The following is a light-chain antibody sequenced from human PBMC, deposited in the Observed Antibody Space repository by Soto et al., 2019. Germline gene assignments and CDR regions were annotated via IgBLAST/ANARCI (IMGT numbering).Light chain of an antibody. V-gene: IGLV2-23*01. CDR1: NIDVGGYNY. J-gene: IGLJ2*01. CDR2: EGS. Sequence: QSGLTQPASVSGSPGQSITISCTGTNIDVGGYNYVSWYQQHPGKAPKLMIYEGSKRPSGVSNRFSGSKSGNTASLTISGLQAEDEADYYCCSYAGSSTLAVFGGGTKLTVL. CDR3: CSYAGSSTLAV.